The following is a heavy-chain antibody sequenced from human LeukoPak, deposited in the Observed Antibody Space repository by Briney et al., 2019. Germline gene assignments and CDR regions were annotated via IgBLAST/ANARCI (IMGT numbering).Heavy chain of an antibody. CDR1: GFTFSSYS. CDR2: ITSSSSYI. Sequence: PGGSLRLSCAGSGFTFSSYSVNWVRQAPGKGLEWVSSITSSSSYIYYADSVKGRFTISRDNAKKSVYLQMNSLRAEDTAVYYCARGSTYSSGWYTGFDYWGQGTLVTVSS. D-gene: IGHD6-19*01. V-gene: IGHV3-21*01. J-gene: IGHJ4*02. CDR3: ARGSTYSSGWYTGFDY.